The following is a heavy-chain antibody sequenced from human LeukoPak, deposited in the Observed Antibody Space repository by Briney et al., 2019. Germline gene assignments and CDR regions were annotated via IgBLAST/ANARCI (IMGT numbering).Heavy chain of an antibody. V-gene: IGHV1-24*01. J-gene: IGHJ4*02. D-gene: IGHD3-22*01. CDR2: FDPEDGET. CDR1: GYTFTGYY. CDR3: ATDQGPSSRNYYDSSGFDY. Sequence: ASVKVSCKASGYTFTGYYMHWVRQAPGQGLEWMGGFDPEDGETIYAQKFQGRVTMTEDTSTDTAYMELSSLRSEDTAVYYCATDQGPSSRNYYDSSGFDYWGQGALVTVSS.